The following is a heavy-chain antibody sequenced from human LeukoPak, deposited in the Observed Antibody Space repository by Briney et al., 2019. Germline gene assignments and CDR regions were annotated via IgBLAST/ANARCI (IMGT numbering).Heavy chain of an antibody. CDR3: ARDIVASVLMTNYFDY. Sequence: GRSLRLSCAASGFTFSSYAMHWVRQAPGKGLEWVAVISYDGSNKYYADSVKGRFTISRDNSKNSLYLQMNSLRAEDTAVYYCARDIVASVLMTNYFDYWGQGTLVTVSS. CDR2: ISYDGSNK. CDR1: GFTFSSYA. J-gene: IGHJ4*02. V-gene: IGHV3-30-3*01. D-gene: IGHD2-8*01.